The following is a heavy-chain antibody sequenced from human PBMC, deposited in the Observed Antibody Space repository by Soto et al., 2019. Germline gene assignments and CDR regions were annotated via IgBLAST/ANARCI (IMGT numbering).Heavy chain of an antibody. Sequence: QTLSLTCVISGDSVSSNSAAWNWIRQSPSRGLEWLGRTYYRSRWYNDYAVSVRSRITVNADTSKNQFSLHLNSVTPEDTAVYYCAGTSSLQSYYMDVWDKGTTVTVSS. V-gene: IGHV6-1*01. J-gene: IGHJ6*03. CDR2: TYYRSRWYN. CDR1: GDSVSSNSAA. CDR3: AGTSSLQSYYMDV. D-gene: IGHD1-7*01.